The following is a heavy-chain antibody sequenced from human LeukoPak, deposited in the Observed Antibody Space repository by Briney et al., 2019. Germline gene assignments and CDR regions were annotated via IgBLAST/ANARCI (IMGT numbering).Heavy chain of an antibody. CDR2: IYSGGST. J-gene: IGHJ6*01. Sequence: GGSLRLSCAAPGFTVSSNYMSWVRQAPGKGLEWVSVIYSGGSTYYADSVKGRFTISRDNSKNTLYLQMNSLRAEDTAVYYCARVRYNWNDGYYYGMDVWGQGTTVTVSS. CDR1: GFTVSSNY. V-gene: IGHV3-66*01. CDR3: ARVRYNWNDGYYYGMDV. D-gene: IGHD1-20*01.